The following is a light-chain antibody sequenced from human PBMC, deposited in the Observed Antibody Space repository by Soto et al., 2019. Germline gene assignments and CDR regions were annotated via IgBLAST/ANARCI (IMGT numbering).Light chain of an antibody. CDR1: SGDVGGYDY. V-gene: IGLV2-11*01. CDR3: CSYTGSYTYV. Sequence: QSALTQPRSVSGSPGQSVTISCTGTSGDVGGYDYVSWYQHHPGKAPRLMIYDVNKRPSGVPDRFSGSKSGNTASLTISGLQAEDEADYYCCSYTGSYTYVFGTGTKLTVL. J-gene: IGLJ1*01. CDR2: DVN.